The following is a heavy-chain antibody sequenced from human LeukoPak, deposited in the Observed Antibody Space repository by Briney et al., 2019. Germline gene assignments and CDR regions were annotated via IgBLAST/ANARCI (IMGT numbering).Heavy chain of an antibody. Sequence: SETLSLTCTVSGGSINTYYWSWLRQPPGKGLEWIGYITYSGSTNYNPSLKGRVTISVDTSKNQFSLKLSSVTAADTAVYYCARVAPDIVVVPAAIPYYYYGMVVWGQGTTVTVSS. CDR3: ARVAPDIVVVPAAIPYYYYGMVV. J-gene: IGHJ6*02. V-gene: IGHV4-59*01. CDR2: ITYSGST. D-gene: IGHD2-2*02. CDR1: GGSINTYY.